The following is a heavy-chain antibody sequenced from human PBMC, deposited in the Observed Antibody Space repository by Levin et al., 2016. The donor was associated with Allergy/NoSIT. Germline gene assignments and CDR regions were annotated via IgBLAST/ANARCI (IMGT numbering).Heavy chain of an antibody. J-gene: IGHJ4*02. Sequence: ASVKVSCKASGYTFSRYYIHWVRQAPGQGLEWMGWIDPNSGGTNSAQKFRGRVTMTRDTSVTTAYMELSSLTSGDTAVYYCWLPAVAVVPNWGQGTLLIVSS. V-gene: IGHV1-2*02. CDR1: GYTFSRYY. D-gene: IGHD6-13*01. CDR3: WLPAVAVVPN. CDR2: IDPNSGGT.